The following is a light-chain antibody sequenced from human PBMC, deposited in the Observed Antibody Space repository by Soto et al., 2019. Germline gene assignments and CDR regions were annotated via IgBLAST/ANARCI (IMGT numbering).Light chain of an antibody. CDR2: DTS. Sequence: EIVLTQSPATLSLSPGERATLSCRASQSVSSSLVWYHQKPGQAPRLLIYDTSNRATGIPARFSGSGSGTDFTLTISSLEPEYFAVYYCQQRSDWPWTFGEGTKVEIK. V-gene: IGKV3-11*01. J-gene: IGKJ1*01. CDR1: QSVSSS. CDR3: QQRSDWPWT.